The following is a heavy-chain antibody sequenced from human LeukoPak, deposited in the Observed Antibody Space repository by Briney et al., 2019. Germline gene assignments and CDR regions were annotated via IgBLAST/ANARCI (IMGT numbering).Heavy chain of an antibody. J-gene: IGHJ6*03. CDR3: ARRVLLWFGEFQYYYYYMDV. CDR1: GGSISSSSYY. D-gene: IGHD3-10*01. V-gene: IGHV4-39*01. Sequence: SETLSLTCTVSGGSISSSSYYWGGIRQPPGRGREWIGSIYYSGSTYHNPSLKSRVTISVDTSKNQFSLKLSSVTAADTAVYYCARRVLLWFGEFQYYYYYMDVWGKGTTVTVSS. CDR2: IYYSGST.